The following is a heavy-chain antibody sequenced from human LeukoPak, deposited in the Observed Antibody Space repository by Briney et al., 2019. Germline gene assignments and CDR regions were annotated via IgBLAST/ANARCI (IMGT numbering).Heavy chain of an antibody. V-gene: IGHV3-7*01. J-gene: IGHJ4*02. Sequence: GGSLRLSCAASGFTFSNAWMSWVRQAPGKGLGWVANIKQDGSEKYYVDSVKGRFTISRDNAKNSLYLQMNSLRVDDTAVYYCARDRLHYGEYEKTLDYWGQGTLVTVSS. D-gene: IGHD4-17*01. CDR3: ARDRLHYGEYEKTLDY. CDR1: GFTFSNAW. CDR2: IKQDGSEK.